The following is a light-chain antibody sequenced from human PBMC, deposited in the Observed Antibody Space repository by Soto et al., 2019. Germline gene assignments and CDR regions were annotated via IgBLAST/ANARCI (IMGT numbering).Light chain of an antibody. Sequence: DIQMTQSPSSLPASVGDRVTITFRSSQSISSYLNWYQQKPGKAPKLLIYAASSLQSVVPSRFSGSGSGKDFTLTISSLQPEDFATYYCQQSYRTPHTLGQGTRGELK. CDR3: QQSYRTPHT. CDR2: AAS. J-gene: IGKJ5*01. V-gene: IGKV1-39*01. CDR1: QSISSY.